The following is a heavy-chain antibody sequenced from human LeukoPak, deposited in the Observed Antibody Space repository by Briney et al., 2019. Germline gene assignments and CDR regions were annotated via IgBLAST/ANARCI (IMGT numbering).Heavy chain of an antibody. CDR1: GYTFTSYD. CDR3: ARGTYNWHIWYYFDY. Sequence: ASVKVSCKASGYTFTSYDINWVRQATGQGLEWMGWMNPNSGNTGYAQKFQGRVTITRDTSASTAYMELSSLRSEDMAVYYCARGTYNWHIWYYFDYWGQGTLVTVSS. D-gene: IGHD1-20*01. V-gene: IGHV1-8*01. J-gene: IGHJ4*02. CDR2: MNPNSGNT.